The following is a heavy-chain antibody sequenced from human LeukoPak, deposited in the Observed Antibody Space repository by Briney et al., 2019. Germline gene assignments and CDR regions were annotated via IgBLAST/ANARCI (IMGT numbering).Heavy chain of an antibody. J-gene: IGHJ4*02. V-gene: IGHV3-23*01. CDR2: ISGGGEST. CDR3: AKGKYSSGGVPDY. CDR1: GFTVDSNN. D-gene: IGHD6-19*01. Sequence: GGSLRLSCAASGFTVDSNNLNWVRQAPGKGLEWVSSISGGGESTYYADSVKGRFTVSRDNSKNTLYLQINSLRGEDTAVYYCAKGKYSSGGVPDYWGQGTLVTVSS.